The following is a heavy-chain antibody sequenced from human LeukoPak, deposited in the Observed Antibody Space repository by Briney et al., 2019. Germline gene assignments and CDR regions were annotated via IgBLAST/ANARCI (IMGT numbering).Heavy chain of an antibody. CDR1: EFAFSTYN. CDR3: AKDIAVVPAAIGYNWFDP. V-gene: IGHV3-23*01. J-gene: IGHJ5*02. Sequence: PGGSLRLSCAASEFAFSTYNMNWVRQAPGKGLEWVSAISGSGGSTYYADSVKGRFTISRDNSKNTLYLQMNSLRAEDTAVYYCAKDIAVVPAAIGYNWFDPWGQGTLVTVSS. CDR2: ISGSGGST. D-gene: IGHD2-2*02.